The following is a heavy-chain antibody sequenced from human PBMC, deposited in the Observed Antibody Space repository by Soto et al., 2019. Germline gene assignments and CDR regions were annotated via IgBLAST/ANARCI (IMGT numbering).Heavy chain of an antibody. D-gene: IGHD5-18*01. J-gene: IGHJ5*02. CDR2: IKQDGSEK. V-gene: IGHV3-7*05. CDR3: ARVATVMSAVGCFDP. CDR1: GFTFSTYW. Sequence: GGSLRLSCAASGFTFSTYWMSWVRQAPGRGLEWVANIKQDGSEKYYVDSVEGRFTISRDNAKNSLYLQMNSLRAEDTAVYYCARVATVMSAVGCFDPWGQGTLVTVSS.